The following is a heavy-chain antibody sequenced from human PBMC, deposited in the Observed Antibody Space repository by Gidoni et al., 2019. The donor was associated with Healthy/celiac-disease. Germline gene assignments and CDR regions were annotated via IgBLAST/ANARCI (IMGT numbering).Heavy chain of an antibody. D-gene: IGHD3-3*01. CDR2: IKQDGSEK. J-gene: IGHJ6*02. CDR3: ARERFPTAALDV. V-gene: IGHV3-7*03. Sequence: EVQLVESGGGLVQPGGSLRLSCAASGFPFSSYWMSWVRQAPGKGLEWVANIKQDGSEKYYVDSVKGRFTISRDNAKNSLYLQMNSLRAEDTAVYYCARERFPTAALDVWGQGTTVTVSS. CDR1: GFPFSSYW.